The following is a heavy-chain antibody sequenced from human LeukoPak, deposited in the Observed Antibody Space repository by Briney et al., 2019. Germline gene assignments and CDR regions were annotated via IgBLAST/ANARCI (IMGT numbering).Heavy chain of an antibody. CDR1: GYTFTNYY. J-gene: IGHJ4*02. CDR3: ARQLGNYYRAFDF. Sequence: ASVKVSCKPSGYTFTNYYIHWERQPPGQGPEWVGWINPASAGAAFAPKFQGRVSMTWDSSITTAFMDLTSLRSNDTAIYYCARQLGNYYRAFDFWGQGTLVTVSS. CDR2: INPASAGA. V-gene: IGHV1-2*02. D-gene: IGHD1-26*01.